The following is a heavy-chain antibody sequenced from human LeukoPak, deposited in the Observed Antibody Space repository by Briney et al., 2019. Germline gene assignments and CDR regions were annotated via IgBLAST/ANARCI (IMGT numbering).Heavy chain of an antibody. V-gene: IGHV3-23*01. Sequence: GGSLRLSCAASGFPFSSYAMSWVRQAPGKGLEWVSGISGSGGSTYYADSVKGRFTISRDKSKNTVYLQVNSLRADDTAVYYCAKYYAARSRSFDFWGQGTLVTVSS. CDR1: GFPFSSYA. J-gene: IGHJ4*02. D-gene: IGHD3-10*01. CDR3: AKYYAARSRSFDF. CDR2: ISGSGGST.